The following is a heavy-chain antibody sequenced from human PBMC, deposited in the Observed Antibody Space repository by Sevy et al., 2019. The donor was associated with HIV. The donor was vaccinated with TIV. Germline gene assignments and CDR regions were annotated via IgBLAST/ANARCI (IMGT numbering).Heavy chain of an antibody. CDR1: GFSLNSYW. CDR2: IKQDGSVK. CDR3: VRAIAADGSF. D-gene: IGHD6-13*01. V-gene: IGHV3-7*01. Sequence: GGCLRLSCAASGFSLNSYWMSWVRQAPGKGLEWVVNIKQDGSVKYYMDSVKGRFTISRDNARNLLYLQMNSLRAEDTALYYCVRAIAADGSFWGQGTLVTVSS. J-gene: IGHJ4*02.